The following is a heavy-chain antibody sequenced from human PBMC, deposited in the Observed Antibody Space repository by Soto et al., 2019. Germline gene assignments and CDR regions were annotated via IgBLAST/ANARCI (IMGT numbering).Heavy chain of an antibody. CDR1: GGTFSSYA. J-gene: IGHJ4*02. CDR3: ASTRGYSYGCDY. V-gene: IGHV1-18*01. CDR2: ISAYNGNT. Sequence: ASVKVSCKASGGTFSSYAISWVRQAPGQGLEWMGWISAYNGNTNYAQKLQGRVTMTTDTSTSTAYMELRSLRSDDTAVYYCASTRGYSYGCDYWGQGTLVTVSS. D-gene: IGHD5-18*01.